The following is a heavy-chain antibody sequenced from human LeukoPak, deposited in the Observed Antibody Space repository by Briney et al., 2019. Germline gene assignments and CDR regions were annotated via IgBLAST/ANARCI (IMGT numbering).Heavy chain of an antibody. CDR2: IYHSGST. V-gene: IGHV4-30-2*01. D-gene: IGHD2-2*01. Sequence: PSETLSLTCAVSGGSISSGGYYWSWIRQPPGKGLEWIGYIYHSGSTYYNPSLKSRVTISVDRSKNQFSLKLSSVTAADTAVYYCATTNPLAAITFWGQGTLVTVSS. CDR3: ATTNPLAAITF. J-gene: IGHJ4*02. CDR1: GGSISSGGYY.